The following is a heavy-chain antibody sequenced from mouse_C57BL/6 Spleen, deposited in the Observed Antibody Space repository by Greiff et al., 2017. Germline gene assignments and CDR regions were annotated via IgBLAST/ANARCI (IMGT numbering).Heavy chain of an antibody. CDR2: ISSGSSTI. J-gene: IGHJ2*01. V-gene: IGHV5-17*01. Sequence: EVKLVESGGGLVKPGGSLKLSCAASGFTFSDYGMHWVRQAPEKGLEWVAYISSGSSTIHYADTVKGRFTISRDNAKNTLFLQMTSLRSEDTAMYYCARDAYSNYVGYFDYWGQGTTLTVSS. CDR3: ARDAYSNYVGYFDY. CDR1: GFTFSDYG. D-gene: IGHD2-5*01.